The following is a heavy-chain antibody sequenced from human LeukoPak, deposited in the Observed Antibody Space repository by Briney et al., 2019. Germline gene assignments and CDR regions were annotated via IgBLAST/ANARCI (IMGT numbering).Heavy chain of an antibody. CDR3: AKLDWLDP. CDR2: SEGDDSTT. J-gene: IGHJ5*02. Sequence: GGSLRLSCAASGFTVGSNYMNWVRQAPGKGLVWVSRSEGDDSTTTYADSVKGRFTVSRDTAKNTLYLQMNSLRVEDTAVYYCAKLDWLDPWGQGTLVTVSP. V-gene: IGHV3-74*03. CDR1: GFTVGSNY.